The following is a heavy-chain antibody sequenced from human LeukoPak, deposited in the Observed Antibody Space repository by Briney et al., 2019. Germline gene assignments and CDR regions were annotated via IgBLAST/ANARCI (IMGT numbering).Heavy chain of an antibody. CDR2: ISGSGGRT. CDR1: GFMFSSYA. Sequence: GGSLRLSCAATGFMFSSYAMSWVRQAPGKGLEWVSDISGSGGRTDYADSVKGRFTISRDNSKNTLYLQMNSLRAEDTAVYYCAKDINVVAGTALFDYWGQGTLVTVSS. V-gene: IGHV3-23*01. CDR3: AKDINVVAGTALFDY. J-gene: IGHJ4*02. D-gene: IGHD6-19*01.